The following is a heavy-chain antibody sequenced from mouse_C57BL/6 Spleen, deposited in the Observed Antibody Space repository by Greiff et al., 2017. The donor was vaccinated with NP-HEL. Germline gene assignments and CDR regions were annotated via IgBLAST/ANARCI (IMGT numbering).Heavy chain of an antibody. J-gene: IGHJ3*01. D-gene: IGHD2-4*01. CDR3: ARPHAVYYDYGGFAD. CDR2: ISSGGSYT. Sequence: EVMLVESGGDLVKPGGSLKLSCAASGFTFSSYGMSWVRQTPDKRLEWVATISSGGSYTYYPDSVKGRVTISRDNAKNTLYLQMSSLKSEDTAMYYCARPHAVYYDYGGFADWGQGTLVTVSA. V-gene: IGHV5-6*01. CDR1: GFTFSSYG.